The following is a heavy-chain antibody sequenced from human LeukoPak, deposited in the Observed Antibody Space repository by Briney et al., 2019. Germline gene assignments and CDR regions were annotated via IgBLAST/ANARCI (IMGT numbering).Heavy chain of an antibody. D-gene: IGHD1-14*01. J-gene: IGHJ4*02. V-gene: IGHV1-2*02. Sequence: ASVKVSCKASGYSFTNYAMNWVRQAPGQGLEWMGWINPNSGGTNYAQKFQGRVTMTRDTSISTAYMELSRLRSDDTAVYYCAREGGRYFDYWGQGTLVTVSS. CDR3: AREGGRYFDY. CDR1: GYSFTNYA. CDR2: INPNSGGT.